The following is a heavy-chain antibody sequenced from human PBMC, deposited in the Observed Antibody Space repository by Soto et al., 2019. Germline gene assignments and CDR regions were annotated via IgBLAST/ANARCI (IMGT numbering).Heavy chain of an antibody. D-gene: IGHD1-20*01. CDR2: SPPIFGTS. CDR3: ARGGRYQKSSYYYGMDV. J-gene: IGHJ6*02. V-gene: IGHV1-69*13. Sequence: SVKVSCKASGGTFSTYSISWVRQAPGQGLEWMGGSPPIFGTSKYAQNFQGRVTITADESTSTAYMELSSLRSDDTAVYYCARGGRYQKSSYYYGMDVWGQGTTVTVSS. CDR1: GGTFSTYS.